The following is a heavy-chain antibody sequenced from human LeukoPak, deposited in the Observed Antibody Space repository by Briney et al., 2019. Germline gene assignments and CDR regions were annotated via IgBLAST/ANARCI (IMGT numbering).Heavy chain of an antibody. CDR3: ARRGYRSGANAFDI. D-gene: IGHD6-19*01. J-gene: IGHJ3*02. CDR1: GYSFSTYW. CDR2: IYPGDSDT. V-gene: IGHV5-51*01. Sequence: GGSLKISCKGSGYSFSTYWIGWVRQMPGKGLEWMGIIYPGDSDTRYSPSFQGQVTISADKSISTAYLQWSSLKASDTAMYYCARRGYRSGANAFDIWGQGTMVTVSS.